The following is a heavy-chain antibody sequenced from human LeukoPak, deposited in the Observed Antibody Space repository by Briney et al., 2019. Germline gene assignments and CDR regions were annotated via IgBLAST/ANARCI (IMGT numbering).Heavy chain of an antibody. V-gene: IGHV4-59*04. CDR1: GGSISGYY. CDR2: IYYGGST. J-gene: IGHJ3*01. Sequence: PSETLSLTCSVSGGSISGYYWSWIRQPPGKGLEWIGSIYYGGSTYYNASLRSRVTTSVDTSKNQFSLKLRSVTAADTAVYYCAKSTYYYDTFVNAFDFWGQGTVVTVSS. D-gene: IGHD3-22*01. CDR3: AKSTYYYDTFVNAFDF.